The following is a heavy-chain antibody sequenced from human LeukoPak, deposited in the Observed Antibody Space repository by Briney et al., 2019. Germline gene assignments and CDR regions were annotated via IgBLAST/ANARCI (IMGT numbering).Heavy chain of an antibody. J-gene: IGHJ1*01. CDR1: GFTFSTFA. V-gene: IGHV3-30*18. CDR2: ISYDGSNK. Sequence: GGSLRLSCAASGFTFSTFAMIWVRQPPGKRLEWVAVISYDGSNKYYADPVKGRFTISRDNSKNTLYLQMNSLRAEDTAVYYCAKDRDYYGSGSYTEYFQHWGQGTLVTVSS. D-gene: IGHD3-10*01. CDR3: AKDRDYYGSGSYTEYFQH.